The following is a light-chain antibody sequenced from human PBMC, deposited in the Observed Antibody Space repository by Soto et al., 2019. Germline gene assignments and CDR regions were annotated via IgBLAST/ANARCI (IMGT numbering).Light chain of an antibody. CDR1: QSVSNK. J-gene: IGKJ1*01. V-gene: IGKV3-15*01. CDR3: QQYENWPRT. Sequence: EIVMTQSPATLSVSPGERVNLYCRASQSVSNKLAWFQQKPGQAPKLLNYGATKKATGNPTKFSGNGAGTEFTLTISSLQSEDFAVYYCQQYENWPRTFGQGTKV. CDR2: GAT.